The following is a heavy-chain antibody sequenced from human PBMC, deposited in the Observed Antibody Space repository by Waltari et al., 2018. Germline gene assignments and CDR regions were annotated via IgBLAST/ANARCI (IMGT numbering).Heavy chain of an antibody. Sequence: VQLQESGPGLVKPSGTLSLTCAVSGGSISSSNWWSWVRQPPGKGLEWVSSISSSSSYIYYADSVKGRFTISRDNAKNSLYLQMNSLRAEDTAVYYCARAPVVVQPDGFDYWGQGTLVTVSS. D-gene: IGHD3-22*01. CDR3: ARAPVVVQPDGFDY. CDR2: ISSSSSYI. CDR1: GGSISSSN. J-gene: IGHJ4*02. V-gene: IGHV3-21*01.